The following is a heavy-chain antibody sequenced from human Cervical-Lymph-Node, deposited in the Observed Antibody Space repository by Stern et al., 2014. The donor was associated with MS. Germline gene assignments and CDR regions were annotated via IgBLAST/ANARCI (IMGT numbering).Heavy chain of an antibody. CDR2: INPRGGRT. CDR1: GYNFTTYY. J-gene: IGHJ6*02. D-gene: IGHD1-26*01. CDR3: AIIEGWNGMDV. Sequence: VQLVESGAEVKKPGASVRLSCKASGYNFTTYYMHWVRQAPGQGLEWMGIINPRGGRTSYAHKFLGRVIMTRDTSTSTVYMELSSLRSEDTAVYYCAIIEGWNGMDVWGQGTTVIASS. V-gene: IGHV1-46*01.